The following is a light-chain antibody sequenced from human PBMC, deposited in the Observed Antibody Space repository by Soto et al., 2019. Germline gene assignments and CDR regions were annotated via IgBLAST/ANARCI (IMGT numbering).Light chain of an antibody. V-gene: IGLV2-8*01. CDR2: AVN. CDR3: SSYAGSNNYV. CDR1: SSDVGGYQY. J-gene: IGLJ1*01. Sequence: QSALTQPPSASGSPGQSVTISCTGTSSDVGGYQYVSWYQQYPGRAPKLMIYAVNKRPSGVPDRFSGSRSGNTASLTVSGLQAEDEADDYCSSYAGSNNYVFGTGTKVTVL.